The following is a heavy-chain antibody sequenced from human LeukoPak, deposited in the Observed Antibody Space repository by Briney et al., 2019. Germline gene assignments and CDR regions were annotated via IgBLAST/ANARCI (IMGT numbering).Heavy chain of an antibody. CDR3: ARRSDNDDSSVGYFDY. CDR1: GGSISSSSYY. D-gene: IGHD3-22*01. Sequence: SETLPLTCTVSGGSISSSSYYWGWIRQPPGKGLEWIGSIYYSGSTYYNPSLKSRVTISVDTSKNQFSLKLSSVTAADTAVYYCARRSDNDDSSVGYFDYWGQGTLVTVSS. CDR2: IYYSGST. V-gene: IGHV4-39*01. J-gene: IGHJ4*02.